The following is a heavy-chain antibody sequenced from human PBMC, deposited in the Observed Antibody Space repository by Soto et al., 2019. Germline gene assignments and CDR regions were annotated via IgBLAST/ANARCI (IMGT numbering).Heavy chain of an antibody. Sequence: RGESLKISCKDSGYSFTSYWIGWVRQMPGKGLEWMGIIYPGDSDTRYSPSFQGQVTISADKSISTAYLQWSSLKASDTAMYYCASLLRIAAAAPFDPWGQGTLVTVSS. CDR2: IYPGDSDT. J-gene: IGHJ5*02. CDR3: ASLLRIAAAAPFDP. CDR1: GYSFTSYW. V-gene: IGHV5-51*01. D-gene: IGHD6-13*01.